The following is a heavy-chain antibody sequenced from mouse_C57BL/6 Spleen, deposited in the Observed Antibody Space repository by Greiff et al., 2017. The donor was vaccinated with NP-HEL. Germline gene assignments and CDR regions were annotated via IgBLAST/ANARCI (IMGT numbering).Heavy chain of an antibody. V-gene: IGHV1-80*01. Sequence: QVQLKQSGAELVKPGASVKISCKASGYAFSSYWMNWVKQRPGKGLEWIGQIYPGDGDTNYNGKFKGKATLTADKSSSTAYMQLSSLTSEDSAVYFCARVYDYDDWYFDVWGTGTTVTVSS. J-gene: IGHJ1*03. D-gene: IGHD2-4*01. CDR1: GYAFSSYW. CDR2: IYPGDGDT. CDR3: ARVYDYDDWYFDV.